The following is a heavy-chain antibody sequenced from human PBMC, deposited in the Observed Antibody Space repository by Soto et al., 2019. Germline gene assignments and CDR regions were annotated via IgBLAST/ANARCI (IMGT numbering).Heavy chain of an antibody. Sequence: EVQLVESGGGLVQPGRSLRLSCAASGFTFADYALHWVRQAPGKGLEWVSGISWNSGSTGYADSLKGRFIVSRDNANNALYLQMNSLRAEDTAWYYCAKEHMWGGHSMTFYFDDWGQGSLVTVSS. CDR1: GFTFADYA. CDR3: AKEHMWGGHSMTFYFDD. J-gene: IGHJ4*02. D-gene: IGHD2-21*01. CDR2: ISWNSGST. V-gene: IGHV3-9*01.